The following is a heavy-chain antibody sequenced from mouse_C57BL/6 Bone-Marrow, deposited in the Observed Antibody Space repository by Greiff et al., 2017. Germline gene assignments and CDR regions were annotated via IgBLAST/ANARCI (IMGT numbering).Heavy chain of an antibody. CDR1: GYTFTSYW. CDR3: ARWGTTVVRYFDV. J-gene: IGHJ1*03. CDR2: INPSSGYT. D-gene: IGHD1-1*01. V-gene: IGHV1-7*01. Sequence: VQLQQSGAELAKPGASVKLSCKASGYTFTSYWMHWVKQRPGQGLEWIGYINPSSGYTKYNQKFKDKATSTADKSSSTAYMQLSSLTYEDSAVYYCARWGTTVVRYFDVWGTGTTVTVSS.